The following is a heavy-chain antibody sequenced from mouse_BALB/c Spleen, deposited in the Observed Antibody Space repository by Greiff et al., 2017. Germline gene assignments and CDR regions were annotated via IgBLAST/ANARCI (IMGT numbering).Heavy chain of an antibody. V-gene: IGHV5-4*02. J-gene: IGHJ3*01. CDR2: ISDGGSYT. CDR1: GFTFSDYY. D-gene: IGHD4-1*01. CDR3: ARGEELGRAY. Sequence: EVMLVESGGGLVKPGGSLKLSCAASGFTFSDYYMYWVRQTPEKRLEWVATISDGGSYTYYPDSVKGRFTISRDNAKNNLYLQMSSLKSEDTAMYYCARGEELGRAYWGQGTLVTVSA.